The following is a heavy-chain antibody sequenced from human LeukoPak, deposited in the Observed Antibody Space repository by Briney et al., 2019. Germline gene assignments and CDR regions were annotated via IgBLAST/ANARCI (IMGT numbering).Heavy chain of an antibody. CDR3: AKGNDYGDYNYFQH. Sequence: GGSLRLSRAASGFTFSSYAMSWVRQAPGKGLEWVSAISGSGGSTYYADSVKGRFTISRDNSKNTLYLQMNSLRAEDTAVYYCAKGNDYGDYNYFQHWGQGTLDTVSS. J-gene: IGHJ1*01. CDR2: ISGSGGST. V-gene: IGHV3-23*01. CDR1: GFTFSSYA. D-gene: IGHD4-17*01.